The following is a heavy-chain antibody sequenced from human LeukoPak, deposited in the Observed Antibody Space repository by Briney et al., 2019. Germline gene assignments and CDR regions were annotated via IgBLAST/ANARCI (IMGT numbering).Heavy chain of an antibody. Sequence: GGSLRLSCAASGFTFSSSAMSWVRQVPGKGLEWVSGISASGGSTSYADSVRGRFTISRDNSKNTLYVQMNSLRDEDTAVYYCAIDQKWESPHYLDSWGQGTLVTVSS. CDR2: ISASGGST. V-gene: IGHV3-23*01. CDR3: AIDQKWESPHYLDS. D-gene: IGHD1-26*01. CDR1: GFTFSSSA. J-gene: IGHJ4*02.